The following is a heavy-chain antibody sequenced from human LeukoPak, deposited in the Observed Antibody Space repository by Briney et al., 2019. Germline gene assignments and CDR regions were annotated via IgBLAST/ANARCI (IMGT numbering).Heavy chain of an antibody. V-gene: IGHV3-33*07. CDR2: IWYDGSNK. J-gene: IGHJ4*02. Sequence: SLRLSCAASGFTFSSYGMYWVRQAPGKGLEWVAVIWYDGSNKYYADSVKGRFTISRDNSKNTLYLQMNSLRAEDTAVYYCVRELEGGLGDYWGQGTLVTVSS. CDR1: GFTFSSYG. CDR3: VRELEGGLGDY. D-gene: IGHD2-15*01.